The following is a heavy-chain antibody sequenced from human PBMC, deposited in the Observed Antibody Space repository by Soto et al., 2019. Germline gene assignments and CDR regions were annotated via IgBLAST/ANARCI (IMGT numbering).Heavy chain of an antibody. Sequence: GGSLRLSCAASGFTFSSYAMSWVRQAPGKGLEWVSAISGSGGSTYYADSVKGRFTISRDNSKNTLYLQMNSLRAEDTAVYYCAALAYCGGDFYYYSYDMDVWGQGTTVTVSS. D-gene: IGHD2-21*02. V-gene: IGHV3-23*01. J-gene: IGHJ6*02. CDR3: AALAYCGGDFYYYSYDMDV. CDR2: ISGSGGST. CDR1: GFTFSSYA.